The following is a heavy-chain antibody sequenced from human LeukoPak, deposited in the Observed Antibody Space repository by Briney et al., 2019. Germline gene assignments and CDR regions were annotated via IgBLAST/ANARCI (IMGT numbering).Heavy chain of an antibody. J-gene: IGHJ4*02. D-gene: IGHD6-13*01. CDR2: ISAYNGNT. V-gene: IGHV1-18*01. CDR1: GYTFTSYG. CDR3: AREVIAAVGTPDVGYFDY. Sequence: ASVKVSCKASGYTFTSYGISWVRQAPGQGLEWMGWISAYNGNTNYAQKLQGRVTMTTDTSTSTAYMELRSLRSDDTAVYYCAREVIAAVGTPDVGYFDYWGQGTLVTVSS.